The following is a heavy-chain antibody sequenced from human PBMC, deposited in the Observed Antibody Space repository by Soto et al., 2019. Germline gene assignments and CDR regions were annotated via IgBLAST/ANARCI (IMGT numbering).Heavy chain of an antibody. CDR3: AKDRRIYGSGSLNNWFDP. D-gene: IGHD3-10*01. Sequence: GGSLRLSCAASGFTFSSYAMSWVRQTPGKGLEWVSAISGSGGSTYYADSVKGRFTISRDNSKNTLYLQMNSLRAEDTAVYYCAKDRRIYGSGSLNNWFDPWGQGTLVTVSS. CDR1: GFTFSSYA. V-gene: IGHV3-23*01. J-gene: IGHJ5*02. CDR2: ISGSGGST.